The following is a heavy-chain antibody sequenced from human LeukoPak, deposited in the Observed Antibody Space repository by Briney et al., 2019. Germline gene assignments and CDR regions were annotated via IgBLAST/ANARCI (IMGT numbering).Heavy chain of an antibody. CDR2: INSDGSST. Sequence: GGSLRLSCAASGFTFSSYWMHWVRQAPGKGLVWVSRINSDGSSTSYADSVKGRFTISRDNAKDTLYLQMNSLRAEDTAVYYCARAQPPYYDFWSGYYYYYYMDVWGKGTTVTVSS. D-gene: IGHD3-3*01. J-gene: IGHJ6*03. CDR1: GFTFSSYW. CDR3: ARAQPPYYDFWSGYYYYYYMDV. V-gene: IGHV3-74*01.